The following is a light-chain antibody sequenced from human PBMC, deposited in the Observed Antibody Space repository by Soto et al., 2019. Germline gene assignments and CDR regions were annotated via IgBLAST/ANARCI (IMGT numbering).Light chain of an antibody. CDR2: EGS. CDR3: CSYAGSYIFYV. V-gene: IGLV2-23*01. Sequence: QSVLTQPASVSGSPGQSITISCTGTSSDVGSYNLVSWYQQNPGKAPKLMIYEGSKRPSGVSNRFSGSKSGNTASLTISGLQAEDEADYYCCSYAGSYIFYVFGSGTKLTVL. J-gene: IGLJ1*01. CDR1: SSDVGSYNL.